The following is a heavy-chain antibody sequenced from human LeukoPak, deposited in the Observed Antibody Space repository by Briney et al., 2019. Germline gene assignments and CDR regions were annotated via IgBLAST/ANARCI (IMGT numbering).Heavy chain of an antibody. CDR1: GGTFSTSA. J-gene: IGHJ6*02. D-gene: IGHD3-16*01. Sequence: ASVKVSCKTSGGTFSTSAITWVRQAPGQGLEWMGRIIPVLNITTYAQRFQGRVTITADTSTSTVYMELSSLRSEETAVYYCASGRRGGYGLDVWDQGTTVTVSS. V-gene: IGHV1-69*04. CDR2: IIPVLNIT. CDR3: ASGRRGGYGLDV.